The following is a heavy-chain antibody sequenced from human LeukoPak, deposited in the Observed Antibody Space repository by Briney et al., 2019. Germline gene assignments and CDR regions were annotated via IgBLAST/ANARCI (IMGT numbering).Heavy chain of an antibody. CDR2: IRHDGSNK. CDR3: AKERDTAMVTIDY. CDR1: GFTFSSYG. D-gene: IGHD5-18*01. Sequence: GGSLRLSCAASGFTFSSYGMHWVRQAPGKGLEWVAFIRHDGSNKYYADSVKGRFTISRDNSKNTLYLQMNSLRAEGTAVYYCAKERDTAMVTIDYWGQGTLVTVSS. V-gene: IGHV3-30*02. J-gene: IGHJ4*02.